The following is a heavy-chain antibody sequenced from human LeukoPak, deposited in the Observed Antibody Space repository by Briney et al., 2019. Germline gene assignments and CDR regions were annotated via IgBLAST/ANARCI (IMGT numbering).Heavy chain of an antibody. V-gene: IGHV3-21*01. J-gene: IGHJ4*02. CDR1: GFTFSTYS. CDR2: ISPDSNYK. Sequence: GESLRLSCAASGFTFSTYSMNWLRLAPGKGLEWVSSISPDSNYKYYVDSVKGRFTISRDNAKSSLYMQMNSLRAEDTAVYYCVRGGYRGFDYEYWGQGTLVTVSS. D-gene: IGHD5-12*01. CDR3: VRGGYRGFDYEY.